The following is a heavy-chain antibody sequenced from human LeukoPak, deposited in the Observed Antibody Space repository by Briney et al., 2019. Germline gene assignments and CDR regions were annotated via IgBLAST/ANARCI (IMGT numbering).Heavy chain of an antibody. CDR1: GFTFSSYG. D-gene: IGHD6-13*01. CDR3: ARDLGGYSSGWSLGYNYGMDV. Sequence: SGGSLRLSCAASGFTFSSYGMHWVRQAPGKGLEWVAFIRYDGSNKYHADSVKGRFTISRDNSKNTLYLQMNSLRAEDTAVYYCARDLGGYSSGWSLGYNYGMDVWGQGTTVTLSS. CDR2: IRYDGSNK. J-gene: IGHJ6*02. V-gene: IGHV3-30*02.